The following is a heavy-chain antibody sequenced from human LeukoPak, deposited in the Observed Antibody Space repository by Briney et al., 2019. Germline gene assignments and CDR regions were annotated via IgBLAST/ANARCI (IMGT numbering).Heavy chain of an antibody. J-gene: IGHJ6*03. CDR1: GYSFSSYW. V-gene: IGHV5-51*01. Sequence: GEPLKISCKGSGYSFSSYWIGWLRQMPGKGLEWMGIIYPGDSDTRYGPSFQGQVTISADKSISTAYLQWSSLKASDTAMYYCARRVAATTDYHYYYYMDVWGKGTTVTVSS. CDR3: ARRVAATTDYHYYYYMDV. D-gene: IGHD6-19*01. CDR2: IYPGDSDT.